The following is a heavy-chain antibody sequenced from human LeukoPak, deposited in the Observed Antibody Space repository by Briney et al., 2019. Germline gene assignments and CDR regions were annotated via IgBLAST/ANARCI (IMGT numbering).Heavy chain of an antibody. J-gene: IGHJ4*02. D-gene: IGHD2-2*02. CDR3: ARYCSSTSCYTYFDY. V-gene: IGHV1-2*06. Sequence: ASVEVSCKTSGYTFTDYYMHWVRQAPGQGLEWMGRINPTSGGAIYAQKFQGRVTMTRDTSITTAYMELSRLRSDDTAVYYCARYCSSTSCYTYFDYWGQGTLVTVSS. CDR2: INPTSGGA. CDR1: GYTFTDYY.